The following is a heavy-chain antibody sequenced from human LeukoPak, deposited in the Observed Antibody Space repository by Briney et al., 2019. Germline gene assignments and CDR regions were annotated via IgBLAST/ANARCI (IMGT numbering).Heavy chain of an antibody. CDR1: GFTFSTYI. CDR3: ARGLAAAGKRAFDI. Sequence: GKSLRLSCAASGFTFSTYIMHWVRQSPGKGLEWVAVMSYTGNDISYADSVKGRFTISRDNAKNSLYLQMNSLRAEETAVYYCARGLAAAGKRAFDIWGQGTMVTVSS. D-gene: IGHD6-13*01. V-gene: IGHV3-30*04. CDR2: MSYTGNDI. J-gene: IGHJ3*02.